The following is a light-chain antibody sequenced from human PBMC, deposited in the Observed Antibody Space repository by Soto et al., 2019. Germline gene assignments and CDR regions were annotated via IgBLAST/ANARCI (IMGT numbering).Light chain of an antibody. CDR2: SAS. CDR3: QQYLFYPLT. CDR1: QGIRNY. Sequence: DIHLTQSPSSLSASVGDRVTITCRASQGIRNYLGWFQQKPGKAPKSLIHSASSLQSGVPSKFSGSGSGTDFTLTSSSLEPEDFATYYCQQYLFYPLTFGGGTKVEI. J-gene: IGKJ4*01. V-gene: IGKV1-16*02.